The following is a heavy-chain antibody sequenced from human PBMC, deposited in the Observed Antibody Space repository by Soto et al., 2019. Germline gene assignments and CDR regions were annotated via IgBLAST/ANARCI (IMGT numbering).Heavy chain of an antibody. CDR2: MNPNSGNT. D-gene: IGHD6-13*01. J-gene: IGHJ6*02. V-gene: IGHV1-8*01. CDR1: GYTFTSYD. CDR3: ARGGWCIAAAEWRYYYYGMDV. Sequence: ASVKVSCKASGYTFTSYDINWVRQATGQGLEWMGWMNPNSGNTGYAQKFQGRVTMTRNTSISTAYMELSSLRSEDTAVYYCARGGWCIAAAEWRYYYYGMDVWGQGTTVTVSS.